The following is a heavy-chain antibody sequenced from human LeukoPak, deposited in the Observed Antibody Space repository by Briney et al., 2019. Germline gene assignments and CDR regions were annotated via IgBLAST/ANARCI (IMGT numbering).Heavy chain of an antibody. Sequence: PSETLSLTCTVSGGSISSYYWSWIRQPPGKGLEWIGYIYYSGSTNYNPSLKSRVTISVDTSKNQFSLKLSSVTAADTAVYYCARGSYDFWSGYLKRNWFDPWGQGTLVTVSS. J-gene: IGHJ5*02. CDR1: GGSISSYY. V-gene: IGHV4-59*12. CDR3: ARGSYDFWSGYLKRNWFDP. CDR2: IYYSGST. D-gene: IGHD3-3*01.